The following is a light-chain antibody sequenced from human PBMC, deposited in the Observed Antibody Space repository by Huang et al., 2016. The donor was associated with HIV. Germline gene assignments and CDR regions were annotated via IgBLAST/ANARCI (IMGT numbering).Light chain of an antibody. CDR2: DAS. J-gene: IGKJ4*01. V-gene: IGKV3-11*01. CDR1: QKIKNY. CDR3: QRRASRLT. Sequence: IMLPNSPSTLSLFPGDKVTISCRTSQKIKNYFAWYQQKPGQAPRLLIYDASNRPADLSGRCSGSASRTDFSPTSNGLESEDFAIYYCQRRASRLTFGGGT.